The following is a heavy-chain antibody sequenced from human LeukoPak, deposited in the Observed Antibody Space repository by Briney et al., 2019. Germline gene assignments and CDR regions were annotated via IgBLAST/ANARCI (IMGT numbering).Heavy chain of an antibody. Sequence: WIRQPPGKGLEWIGSIYYSGSTYYNPSLKSRVTISVDTSKNQFSLKLNSVTAADTAVYYCARLYGGGSLKDYWGQGTLVTVSS. J-gene: IGHJ4*02. D-gene: IGHD2-15*01. CDR2: IYYSGST. V-gene: IGHV4-39*01. CDR3: ARLYGGGSLKDY.